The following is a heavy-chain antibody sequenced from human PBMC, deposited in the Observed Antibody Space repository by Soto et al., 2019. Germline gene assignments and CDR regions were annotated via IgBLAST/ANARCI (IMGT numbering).Heavy chain of an antibody. V-gene: IGHV5-51*01. CDR3: ARQGSYYDSSGYYSEDY. J-gene: IGHJ4*02. CDR2: IYPGDSDT. Sequence: GESLTISCKGSGYSFTSYGIGWVRQMPGEGLEWMGIIYPGDSDTRYSPSFQGQVTISADKSISTAYLQWSSLKASDTAMYYCARQGSYYDSSGYYSEDYWGQGTLVTVSS. D-gene: IGHD3-22*01. CDR1: GYSFTSYG.